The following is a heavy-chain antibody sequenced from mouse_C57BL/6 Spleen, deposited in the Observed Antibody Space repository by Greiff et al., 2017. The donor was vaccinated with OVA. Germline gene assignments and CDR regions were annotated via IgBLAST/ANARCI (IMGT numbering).Heavy chain of an antibody. CDR2: IDPSDSYT. CDR3: ARLGESYDYGLDY. Sequence: VQLQQPGAELVMPGASVKLSCKASGYTFTSYWMHWVKQRPGQGLEWIGEIDPSDSYTNYNQKFKGKSTLTVDKSSSTAYMQLSSLTSEDSAVYYCARLGESYDYGLDYWGQGTTLTVSS. D-gene: IGHD2-4*01. J-gene: IGHJ2*01. CDR1: GYTFTSYW. V-gene: IGHV1-69*01.